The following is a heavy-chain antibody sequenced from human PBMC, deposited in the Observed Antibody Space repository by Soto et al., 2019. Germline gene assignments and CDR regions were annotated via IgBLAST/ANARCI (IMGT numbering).Heavy chain of an antibody. D-gene: IGHD1-1*01. J-gene: IGHJ6*02. CDR2: IIPIFRTP. CDR3: ARDKGRGQRGGNYYYALDV. Sequence: QVQLEQSGAEVLKPGSSVKLSCKTSGDTFDTFAISWVRQAPGQGLEWMGGIIPIFRTPDYAQKFQGRVTITADVSTSTAYMELSSLRSEDTAVYYCARDKGRGQRGGNYYYALDVWGQGTTVTVSS. V-gene: IGHV1-69*12. CDR1: GDTFDTFA.